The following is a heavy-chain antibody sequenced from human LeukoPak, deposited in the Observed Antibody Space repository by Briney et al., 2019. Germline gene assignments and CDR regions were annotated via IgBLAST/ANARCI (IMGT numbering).Heavy chain of an antibody. CDR1: GGSFSGYY. CDR2: INHSGST. Sequence: SETLSLTCAVYGGSFSGYYWSWIRQPPGKGLEWIGEINHSGSTNYNPSLKSRVTISVDTSKNQFSLKLSSVTAADTAVYYCARGSGYYNPPFDYWGQGTLVTVSS. J-gene: IGHJ4*02. CDR3: ARGSGYYNPPFDY. V-gene: IGHV4-34*01. D-gene: IGHD3-9*01.